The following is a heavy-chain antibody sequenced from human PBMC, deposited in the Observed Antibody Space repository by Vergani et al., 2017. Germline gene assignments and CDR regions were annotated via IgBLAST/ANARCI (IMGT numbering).Heavy chain of an antibody. V-gene: IGHV3-30*02. D-gene: IGHD2-2*02. CDR2: IRYDGSNT. CDR3: ARVGGCSSTSCYIPFDY. CDR1: GFTFSNYG. J-gene: IGHJ4*02. Sequence: VQLVESGGGLVQPGGSLRLSCGASGFTFSNYGMHWVRQAPGKGLEWVTFIRYDGSNTYYADSVKGRFTISRDNAKNTMYLQMNSLRAEDTAVYYCARVGGCSSTSCYIPFDYWGQGTLVTVSS.